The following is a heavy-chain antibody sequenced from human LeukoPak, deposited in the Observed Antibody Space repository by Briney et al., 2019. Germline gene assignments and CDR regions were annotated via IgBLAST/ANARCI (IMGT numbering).Heavy chain of an antibody. CDR2: IYSSGRT. V-gene: IGHV4-39*01. D-gene: IGHD6-19*01. Sequence: SETLSLTCTVSGGSVSSRTYYWGWIRQPPGKGLEWIGTIYSSGRTYYNPSLKSRATISVDTSKNQFSLKLSSVTAADTAVYYCARQSSSGWLDYWGQGTLVTVSS. J-gene: IGHJ4*02. CDR1: GGSVSSRTYY. CDR3: ARQSSSGWLDY.